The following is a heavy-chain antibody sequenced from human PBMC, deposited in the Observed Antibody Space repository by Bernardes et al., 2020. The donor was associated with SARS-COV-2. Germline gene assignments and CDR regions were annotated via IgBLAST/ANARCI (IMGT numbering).Heavy chain of an antibody. CDR3: ARDLAVLGAATHTGGDY. D-gene: IGHD1-26*01. V-gene: IGHV3-66*01. Sequence: GGSLRLSCAASGFTVSGNYMSWVRQAPGKGLEWVSVIYSGGSTYYADSVKGRFIVSRDNSQNTLYLQMSSLRAEDTAVYYCARDLAVLGAATHTGGDYWGQGTLVTVSS. CDR2: IYSGGST. CDR1: GFTVSGNY. J-gene: IGHJ4*02.